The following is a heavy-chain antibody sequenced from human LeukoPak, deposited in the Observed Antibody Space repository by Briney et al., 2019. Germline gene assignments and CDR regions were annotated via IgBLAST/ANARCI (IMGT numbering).Heavy chain of an antibody. D-gene: IGHD3-10*01. CDR1: GFTFSSYA. J-gene: IGHJ4*02. Sequence: GGSLRLSCAASGFTFSSYAMSWVRQAPGKGLEWVSYISGGSGTKYYADSVKGRFAISRDNAKNSLNLQMNSLRAEDTAVYYCARRAITAGFGFDYWGQGTLVTVSS. CDR2: ISGGSGTK. CDR3: ARRAITAGFGFDY. V-gene: IGHV3-48*04.